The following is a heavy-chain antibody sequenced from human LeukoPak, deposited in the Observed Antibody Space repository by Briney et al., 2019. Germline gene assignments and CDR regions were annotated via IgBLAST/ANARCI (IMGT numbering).Heavy chain of an antibody. Sequence: GGSLRLSCVASGFTFSTYEMNWVRQAPGKGLEWVSSISSSSSYIYYADSVKGRFTISRDNAKNSLYLQMNSLRAEDTAVYYCARGGSSDTGGSCYFDYWGQGTLVTVSS. CDR1: GFTFSTYE. CDR3: ARGGSSDTGGSCYFDY. J-gene: IGHJ4*02. D-gene: IGHD2-15*01. CDR2: ISSSSSYI. V-gene: IGHV3-21*01.